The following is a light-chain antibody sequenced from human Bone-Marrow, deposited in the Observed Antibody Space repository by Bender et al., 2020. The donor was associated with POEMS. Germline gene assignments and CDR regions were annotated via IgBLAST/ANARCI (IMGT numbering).Light chain of an antibody. V-gene: IGLV2-23*02. J-gene: IGLJ2*01. CDR1: SSDVGSYNL. CDR3: SSYAGNNNLL. CDR2: EVT. Sequence: QSALTQPASVSGSPGQSITISCTGTSSDVGSYNLVSWYQQHPGKAPKLMIFEVTKRPSGVSNRFSGSKSGNTASLTVSGLQAEDEADYYCSSYAGNNNLLFGGGTKLTVL.